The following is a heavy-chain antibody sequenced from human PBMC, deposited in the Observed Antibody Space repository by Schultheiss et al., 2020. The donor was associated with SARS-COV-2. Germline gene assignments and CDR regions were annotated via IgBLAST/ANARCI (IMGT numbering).Heavy chain of an antibody. CDR3: ARTEDYDFWSGYFARNYYYGMDV. J-gene: IGHJ6*02. CDR2: ISSSSSYT. Sequence: GESLKISCAASGFTFSNAWMSWVRQAPGKGLEWVSYISSSSSYTNYADSVKGRFTISRDNAKNSLYLQMNSLRAEDTAVYYCARTEDYDFWSGYFARNYYYGMDVWGQGTTVTVSS. CDR1: GFTFSNAW. D-gene: IGHD3-3*01. V-gene: IGHV3-11*03.